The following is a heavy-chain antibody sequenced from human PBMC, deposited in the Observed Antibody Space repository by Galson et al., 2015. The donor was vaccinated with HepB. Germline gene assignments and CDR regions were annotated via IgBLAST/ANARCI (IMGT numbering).Heavy chain of an antibody. Sequence: SLRLSCAVSGITFSNYYMSWIRQVPGKGPKYISYISGSGHEIGYADSVKGRFTVSRDNAKNSLYLQMNSLRADDTAVYYCVRYPRFPDAWGQGTLVTVSS. CDR2: ISGSGHEI. J-gene: IGHJ5*02. V-gene: IGHV3-11*01. CDR1: GITFSNYY. CDR3: VRYPRFPDA.